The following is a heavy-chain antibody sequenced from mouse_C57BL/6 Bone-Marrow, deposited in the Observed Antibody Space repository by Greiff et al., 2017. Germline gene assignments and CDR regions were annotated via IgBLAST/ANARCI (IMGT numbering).Heavy chain of an antibody. CDR1: GFNIKDYY. CDR3: ARNYYGSSPYYFDY. J-gene: IGHJ2*01. Sequence: VHVKQSGAELVKPGASVKLSCTASGFNIKDYYMHWVKQRTEQGLEWIGRIGPEDGETKYAPKFQGKATITADTSSNTAYLQLSSLTSEDTAVYYCARNYYGSSPYYFDYWGQGTTLTVSS. D-gene: IGHD1-1*01. V-gene: IGHV14-2*01. CDR2: IGPEDGET.